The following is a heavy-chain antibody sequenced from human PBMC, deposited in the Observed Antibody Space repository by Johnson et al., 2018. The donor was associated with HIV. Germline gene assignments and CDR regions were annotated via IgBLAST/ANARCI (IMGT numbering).Heavy chain of an antibody. CDR1: GFTFSSYA. CDR3: ALTSYYDSRGAFDI. J-gene: IGHJ3*02. D-gene: IGHD3-22*01. V-gene: IGHV3-30*04. Sequence: QVQLVESGGGVVQHGRSLRLSCAASGFTFSSYAMHWVRQAPGKGLEWVAVISYDGSNKYYADSVKGRFTISRDNSKNTLYLQMNRLRDEDTAVYYCALTSYYDSRGAFDIWGQGTMVTVSS. CDR2: ISYDGSNK.